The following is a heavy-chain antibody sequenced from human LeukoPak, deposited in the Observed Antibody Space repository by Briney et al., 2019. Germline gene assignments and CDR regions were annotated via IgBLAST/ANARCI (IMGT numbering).Heavy chain of an antibody. CDR2: IYHSGST. J-gene: IGHJ3*02. D-gene: IGHD3-10*01. V-gene: IGHV4-4*02. CDR1: GGSISSSNW. Sequence: PSETLSLTCTVSGGSISSSNWWSWVRQPPGKGLEWIGEIYHSGSTNYNPSLKSRVTISVDKSKNQFSLKLSSVTAADTAVYYCASHYGSGTQRAFDIWGQGTMVTVSS. CDR3: ASHYGSGTQRAFDI.